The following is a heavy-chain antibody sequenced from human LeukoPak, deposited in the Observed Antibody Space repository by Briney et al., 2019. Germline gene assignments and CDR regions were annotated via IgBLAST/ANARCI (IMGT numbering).Heavy chain of an antibody. D-gene: IGHD1-26*01. J-gene: IGHJ4*02. Sequence: PGGSLRLSCAASGSTFSSYWMSWVRQAPGKGLEWVANIKQDGSEKYYVDSVKGRFTISRDNAKNSLYLQMNSLRAEDTAVYYCARDRVGATIGYWGQGTLVTVSS. V-gene: IGHV3-7*01. CDR1: GSTFSSYW. CDR2: IKQDGSEK. CDR3: ARDRVGATIGY.